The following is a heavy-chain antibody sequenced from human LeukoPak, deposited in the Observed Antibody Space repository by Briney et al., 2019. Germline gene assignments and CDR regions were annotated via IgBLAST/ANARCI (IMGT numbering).Heavy chain of an antibody. D-gene: IGHD2-15*01. V-gene: IGHV3-48*01. CDR2: ISSSSSTI. CDR1: GFTFSSYS. CDR3: ARDERCSGGSCYSFDY. Sequence: GGSLRLSCAASGFTFSSYSVNWVRQAPGKGLQWVSYISSSSSTIYYADSVKGRFTISRDNAKNSLYLQMNSLRAEDTAVYYCARDERCSGGSCYSFDYWGQGTLVTVSS. J-gene: IGHJ4*02.